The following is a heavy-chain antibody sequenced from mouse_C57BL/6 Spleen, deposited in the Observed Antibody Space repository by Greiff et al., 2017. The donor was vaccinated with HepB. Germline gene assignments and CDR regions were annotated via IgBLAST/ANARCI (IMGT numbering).Heavy chain of an antibody. Sequence: QVQLQQSGPELVKPGASVKISCKASGYSFTSYYIHWVKQRPGQGLEWIGWIYPGSGNTKYNEKFKGKATLTADTSSSTAYMQLSSLTSEDSAVYYCARSRGDYSAWFAYWGQGTLVTVSA. CDR2: IYPGSGNT. V-gene: IGHV1-66*01. D-gene: IGHD1-1*01. J-gene: IGHJ3*01. CDR3: ARSRGDYSAWFAY. CDR1: GYSFTSYY.